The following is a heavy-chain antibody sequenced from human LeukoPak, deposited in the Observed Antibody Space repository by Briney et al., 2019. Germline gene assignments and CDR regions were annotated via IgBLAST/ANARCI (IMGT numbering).Heavy chain of an antibody. V-gene: IGHV3-7*01. CDR3: ARDPSLRIAAAPDY. J-gene: IGHJ4*02. Sequence: GGSLRLSCAASGFTLSSYWMSWVRQAPGKGLEWVANIKQDGSEKYYVDSVKGRFTITRDNAKNSLYLQMNSLRAEDTAVYYCARDPSLRIAAAPDYWGQGTLVTVSS. CDR1: GFTLSSYW. CDR2: IKQDGSEK. D-gene: IGHD6-13*01.